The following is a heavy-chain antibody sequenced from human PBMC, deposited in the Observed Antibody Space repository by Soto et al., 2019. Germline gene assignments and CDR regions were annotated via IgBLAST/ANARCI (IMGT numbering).Heavy chain of an antibody. D-gene: IGHD3-22*01. Sequence: HPGGSLRLSCAASGFTFSSYWMSWVRQAPGKGLEWVANIKQDGSEKYYVDSVKGRFTISRDNAKNSLYLQMNSLRAEDTAVYYCARFYYDSSGYLPSPYYYYYGMDVGGQGTTVTVSS. J-gene: IGHJ6*02. CDR3: ARFYYDSSGYLPSPYYYYYGMDV. CDR2: IKQDGSEK. CDR1: GFTFSSYW. V-gene: IGHV3-7*04.